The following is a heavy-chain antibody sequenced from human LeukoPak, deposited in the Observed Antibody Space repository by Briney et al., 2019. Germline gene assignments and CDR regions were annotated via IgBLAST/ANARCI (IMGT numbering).Heavy chain of an antibody. CDR2: IWYDGSNK. D-gene: IGHD6-13*01. Sequence: GSLRLSCAASGFTFSSYGMHWVRQAPGKGLEWVAVIWYDGSNKYYADSVKGRFTISRDNSKNTLYLQMNSLRAEDTAVYYCAKTRPLDSSSWSHGDYWGQGTLVTVSS. V-gene: IGHV3-33*06. J-gene: IGHJ4*02. CDR1: GFTFSSYG. CDR3: AKTRPLDSSSWSHGDY.